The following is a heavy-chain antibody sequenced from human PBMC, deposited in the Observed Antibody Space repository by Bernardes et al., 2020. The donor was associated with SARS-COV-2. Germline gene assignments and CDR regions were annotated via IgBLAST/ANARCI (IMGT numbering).Heavy chain of an antibody. D-gene: IGHD3-16*01. Sequence: GGSLRLSCEASGFSFNNYGMHWVRQSPGKGLDWVSTISGSGGRTYYADSVKGRFTISRDNSKNTLILQMNSLRVDDTATYYCAIPGGDWGQGTLVTVSS. V-gene: IGHV3-23*01. J-gene: IGHJ4*02. CDR1: GFSFNNYG. CDR2: ISGSGGRT. CDR3: AIPGGD.